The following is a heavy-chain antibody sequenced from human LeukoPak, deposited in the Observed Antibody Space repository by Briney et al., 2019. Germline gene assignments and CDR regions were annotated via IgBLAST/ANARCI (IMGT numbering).Heavy chain of an antibody. CDR3: ARDSDSGFAVAATY. CDR1: GFTFSGYA. Sequence: GRSLRLSCAASGFTFSGYAMHWVRQAPGKGLEWVAVIWYDGSNKYYADSVKGRFTISRDNSKNTLYLQMNSLRAEDTAVYYCARDSDSGFAVAATYWGQGTLVTVSS. CDR2: IWYDGSNK. V-gene: IGHV3-33*01. D-gene: IGHD2-15*01. J-gene: IGHJ4*02.